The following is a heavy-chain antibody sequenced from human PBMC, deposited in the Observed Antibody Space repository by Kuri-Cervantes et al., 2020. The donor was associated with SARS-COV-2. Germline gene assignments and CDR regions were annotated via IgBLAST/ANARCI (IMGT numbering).Heavy chain of an antibody. CDR1: GYTSTSYD. Sequence: ASVKVSCKASGYTSTSYDINWVRQATGQGLEWMGWMNPNSGNTGYAQKFQGRVTITRDTSISTAYMELSSLRSEDTAVYYRARASSHYYDFWSGSYDAFDIWGQGTMVTVSS. CDR3: ARASSHYYDFWSGSYDAFDI. V-gene: IGHV1-8*03. J-gene: IGHJ3*02. CDR2: MNPNSGNT. D-gene: IGHD3-3*01.